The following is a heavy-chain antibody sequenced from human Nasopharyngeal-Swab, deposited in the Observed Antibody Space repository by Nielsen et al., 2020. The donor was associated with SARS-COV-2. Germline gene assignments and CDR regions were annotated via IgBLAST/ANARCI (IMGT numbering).Heavy chain of an antibody. V-gene: IGHV3-21*01. CDR3: ARGLAARPYYYYYYGMDV. D-gene: IGHD6-6*01. CDR2: ISSSSSYI. Sequence: GESLKISCAASGFTFSSYSMNWVRQAPGKGLEWVSSISSSSSYIYYADSVKGRFTISRDNAKNSLYLQMNSLRAEDTAVYYCARGLAARPYYYYYYGMDVWGQGTTVTVSS. J-gene: IGHJ6*02. CDR1: GFTFSSYS.